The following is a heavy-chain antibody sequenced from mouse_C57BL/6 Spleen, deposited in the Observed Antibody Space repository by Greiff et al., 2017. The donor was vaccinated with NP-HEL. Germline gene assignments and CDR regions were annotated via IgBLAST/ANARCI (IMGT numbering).Heavy chain of an antibody. J-gene: IGHJ4*01. Sequence: VKQRPGQGLEWIGNIYPSDSETHYNQKFKDKATLTVDKSSSTAYMQLSSQTSEDSAVYYCARNGDYYAMDYWGQGTSVTVSS. V-gene: IGHV1-61*01. CDR3: ARNGDYYAMDY. CDR2: IYPSDSET.